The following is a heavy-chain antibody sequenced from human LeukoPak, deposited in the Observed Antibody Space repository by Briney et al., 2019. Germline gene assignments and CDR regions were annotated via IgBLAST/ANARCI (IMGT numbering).Heavy chain of an antibody. V-gene: IGHV1-24*01. CDR3: ATDMVGYCGGVTCYSEAY. CDR1: GYSLTELS. J-gene: IGHJ4*02. D-gene: IGHD2-15*01. CDR2: FDPEAGKT. Sequence: ASVKVSCKVSGYSLTELSMHWVRQAPGKGLEWMGGFDPEAGKTIYAQNPHGRLTVTDDTSTDTAYMQLSSLRSEDTAVYYCATDMVGYCGGVTCYSEAYWGQGTLVTVSS.